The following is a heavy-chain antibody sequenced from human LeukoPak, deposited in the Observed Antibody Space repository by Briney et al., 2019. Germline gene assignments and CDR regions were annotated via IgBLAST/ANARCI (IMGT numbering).Heavy chain of an antibody. CDR2: INHSGST. J-gene: IGHJ4*02. Sequence: PSETLSLTCAVYGGSFSGYYWSWIRQPPGKGLEWIGEINHSGSTKYNPSLKSRVPISVDTTNNQFSLKLSSVTAADTAVYDCARGAYSYGYRNFGDYWGQGTLVTVSS. CDR3: ARGAYSYGYRNFGDY. CDR1: GGSFSGYY. V-gene: IGHV4-34*01. D-gene: IGHD5-18*01.